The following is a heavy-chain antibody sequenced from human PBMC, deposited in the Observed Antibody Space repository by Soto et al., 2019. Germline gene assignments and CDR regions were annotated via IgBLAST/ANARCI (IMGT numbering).Heavy chain of an antibody. CDR1: GFTFSSYG. J-gene: IGHJ4*02. CDR2: IWYDGSNK. D-gene: IGHD3-3*01. CDR3: ARDLPFGVVIGEPFDY. V-gene: IGHV3-33*01. Sequence: GGSLRLSCAASGFTFSSYGMHWVRQAPGKGLEWVAVIWYDGSNKYYADSVKGRFTISRDNSKNTLYLQMNSLRAEDTAVYYCARDLPFGVVIGEPFDYWGQGTLVTVSS.